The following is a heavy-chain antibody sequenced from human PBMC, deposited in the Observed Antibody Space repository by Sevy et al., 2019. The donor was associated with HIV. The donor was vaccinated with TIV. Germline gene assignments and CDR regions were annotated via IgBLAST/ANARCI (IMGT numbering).Heavy chain of an antibody. CDR1: GFIFSDYY. Sequence: GGSLRLSCAASGFIFSDYYMSWIRQSPGEGLEWISYIRSSVHNEFYLDFVKGRLTIFRDNAKKSLYLQMNNMSDEDTAVCLCVSGPQATPQRGTYHWSSFDLWGQGSLVSVSS. V-gene: IGHV3-11*01. D-gene: IGHD1-1*01. CDR2: IRSSVHNE. J-gene: IGHJ4*02. CDR3: VSGPQATPQRGTYHWSSFDL.